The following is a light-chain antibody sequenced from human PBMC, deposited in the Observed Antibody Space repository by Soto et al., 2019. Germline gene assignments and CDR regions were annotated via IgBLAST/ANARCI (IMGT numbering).Light chain of an antibody. CDR1: QSVSSN. V-gene: IGKV3-15*01. CDR2: GAS. CDR3: QQHNNWPPWT. Sequence: EIVMTQSPATLSVSPGERATLSCRASQSVSSNLAWYQQKPGQAPRLLIYGASTRATGIPARFSGSGSGTEFTLDISGLQAGDFAVYYCQQHNNWPPWTFGQGTTVEIK. J-gene: IGKJ1*01.